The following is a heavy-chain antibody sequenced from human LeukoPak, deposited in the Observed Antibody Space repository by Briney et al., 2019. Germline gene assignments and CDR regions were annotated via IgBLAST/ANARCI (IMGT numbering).Heavy chain of an antibody. CDR3: ARFPSYDFWSGYPDY. J-gene: IGHJ4*02. CDR2: IYHSGST. V-gene: IGHV4-4*02. D-gene: IGHD3-3*01. Sequence: SGTLSLTCAVSGGSISSSNWWSWVRQPPGKGLEWIGEIYHSGSTNYNPSLKSRVTISVDKSKNQFSLKLSSVTAADTAVYYCARFPSYDFWSGYPDYWGQGTLVTVS. CDR1: GGSISSSNW.